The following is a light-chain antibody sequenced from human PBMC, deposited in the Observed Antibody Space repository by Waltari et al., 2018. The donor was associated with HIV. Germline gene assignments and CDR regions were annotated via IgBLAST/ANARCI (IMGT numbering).Light chain of an antibody. CDR1: TGDVTSGHY. CDR2: DTS. Sequence: QAVVTQEPSLTVSPGGPVTPTCGSSTGDVTSGHYPYWVQQKPCQAPRTLIYDTSNKLSVTPARFSASRRGGKDALTLAGAQREDGAEYYCLLSYSGARVFGGGTKLTVL. J-gene: IGLJ3*02. CDR3: LLSYSGARV. V-gene: IGLV7-46*01.